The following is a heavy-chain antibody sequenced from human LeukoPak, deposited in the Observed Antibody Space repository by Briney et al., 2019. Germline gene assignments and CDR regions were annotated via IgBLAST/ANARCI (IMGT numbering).Heavy chain of an antibody. CDR3: AKDMSLIAVAGSGDNDAFDI. J-gene: IGHJ3*02. CDR1: GFTFSSYG. V-gene: IGHV3-23*01. Sequence: PGGSLRLSCAASGFTFSSYGMSWVRQAPGKGLEWVSAISGSGGSTYYADSVKGRFTISRDNSKNTLYLQMNSLRAEDTAVYYCAKDMSLIAVAGSGDNDAFDIWGQGTMVTVSS. D-gene: IGHD6-19*01. CDR2: ISGSGGST.